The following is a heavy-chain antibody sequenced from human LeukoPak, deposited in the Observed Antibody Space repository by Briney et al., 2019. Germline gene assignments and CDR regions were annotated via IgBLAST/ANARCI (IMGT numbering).Heavy chain of an antibody. V-gene: IGHV3-7*05. D-gene: IGHD3-10*01. J-gene: IGHJ4*02. CDR2: IKQGGIEK. Sequence: GGSLRLSCAASGFTFKNAWMSWVRQAPGEGLEWVANIKQGGIEKYYVDSVKGRFTVSRDNAKDSLYLQMNSLRAEDTAVYYCAREGRESQGFDYWGQGTLVTVTS. CDR1: GFTFKNAW. CDR3: AREGRESQGFDY.